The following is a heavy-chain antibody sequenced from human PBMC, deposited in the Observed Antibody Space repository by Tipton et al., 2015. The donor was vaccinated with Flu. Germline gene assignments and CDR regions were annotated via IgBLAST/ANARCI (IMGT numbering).Heavy chain of an antibody. CDR3: ARRDYSNYVSDPKSWFDP. CDR2: VYMGGRT. V-gene: IGHV4-4*07. D-gene: IGHD4-11*01. CDR1: GGSVNSYY. Sequence: TLSLTCSVSGGSVNSYYWSWIRQPAGKGLEWIGRVYMGGRTNYNPSLKSRVTIGVDRPKNQFSLNMRSVTAADMAVYYCARRDYSNYVSDPKSWFDPWGQGTLVAVSS. J-gene: IGHJ5*02.